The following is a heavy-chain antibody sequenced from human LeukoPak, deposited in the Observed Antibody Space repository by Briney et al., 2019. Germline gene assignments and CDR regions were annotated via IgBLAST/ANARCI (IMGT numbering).Heavy chain of an antibody. CDR2: INPNSGDT. CDR3: GRAALGMAADY. CDR1: GCTFTGYY. D-gene: IGHD5-24*01. Sequence: ASVKVSFKASGCTFTGYYIHWVRQAPGQGLEWMAWINPNSGDTNYLQKFQGRVTMTRDTSISTAYMELSGLRSDDTAVYFCGRAALGMAADYWGQGTLVTVSS. V-gene: IGHV1-2*02. J-gene: IGHJ4*02.